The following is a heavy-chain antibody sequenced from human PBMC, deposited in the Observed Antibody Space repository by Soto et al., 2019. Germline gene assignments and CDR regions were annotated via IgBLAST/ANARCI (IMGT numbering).Heavy chain of an antibody. Sequence: EVQLVESGGALVQPGRSLRLSCVASGFKFNDYAIHWVRQAPGKGLEWVSGASWNGDIIGYADSVKGRFTISRDNAKNSLYLQMNSPRTEDTALYYCAKDSQFYYMDVWGQGTTVTVSS. CDR3: AKDSQFYYMDV. V-gene: IGHV3-9*01. J-gene: IGHJ6*03. CDR2: ASWNGDII. CDR1: GFKFNDYA.